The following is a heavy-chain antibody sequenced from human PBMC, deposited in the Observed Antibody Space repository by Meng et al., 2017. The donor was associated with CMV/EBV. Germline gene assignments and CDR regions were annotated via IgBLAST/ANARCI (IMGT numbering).Heavy chain of an antibody. D-gene: IGHD3-22*01. V-gene: IGHV3-11*01. CDR3: ARDPGVVVTNYFDY. J-gene: IGHJ4*02. CDR2: ISSSGSTI. Sequence: GESLKISCAASGFTFSDYYMSWIRQAPGKGLEWVSYISSSGSTIYYADSVKGRFTISRDNAKNSLYLQMNSLRAEDTAVYYCARDPGVVVTNYFDYWGQGTLVTVSS. CDR1: GFTFSDYY.